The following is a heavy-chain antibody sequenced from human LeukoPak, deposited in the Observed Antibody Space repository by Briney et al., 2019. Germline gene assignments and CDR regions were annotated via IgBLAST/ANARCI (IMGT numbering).Heavy chain of an antibody. CDR2: ISSNGGST. CDR3: VKGYCGSISCSLIDY. V-gene: IGHV3-64D*06. Sequence: GGSLRLSCSASGFTLSRYGMHRVRQAPGKGLEYVSGISSNGGSTNYADSVKGRFTISRDNSKNTLHLQMSSLRAEDTAVYYCVKGYCGSISCSLIDYGGQGTLVTVSS. J-gene: IGHJ4*02. D-gene: IGHD2-2*01. CDR1: GFTLSRYG.